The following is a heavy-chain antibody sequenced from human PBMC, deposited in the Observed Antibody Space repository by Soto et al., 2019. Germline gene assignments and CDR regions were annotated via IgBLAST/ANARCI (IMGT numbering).Heavy chain of an antibody. V-gene: IGHV3-15*07. CDR1: GFSVSPAW. J-gene: IGHJ6*02. Sequence: EVQLVESGGGLVKPGGSLTLSCAASGFSVSPAWMNLVRQAPGKGLEWVGLIKSKGGGGTADYAAPVKGRFIISRDDSKNTIYLLMNSLKPEDTALYYCIWQQDFYYGRAVWGQGTTVTVSS. CDR3: IWQQDFYYGRAV. CDR2: IKSKGGGGTA. D-gene: IGHD6-13*01.